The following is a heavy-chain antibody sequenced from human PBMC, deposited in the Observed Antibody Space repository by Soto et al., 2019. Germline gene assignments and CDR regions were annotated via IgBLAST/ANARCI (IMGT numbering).Heavy chain of an antibody. CDR1: GFSLSTSGMC. J-gene: IGHJ4*02. Sequence: SGPTLVNPTQTLTLTCTFSGFSLSTSGMCVSWIRQPPGKALEWLALIDWDDDKYYSTSLKTRLTISKDTSKNQVVLTMTNMDPVDTATYYCALDYYDSSDLDYWGQGTLVTVSS. V-gene: IGHV2-70*01. D-gene: IGHD3-22*01. CDR2: IDWDDDK. CDR3: ALDYYDSSDLDY.